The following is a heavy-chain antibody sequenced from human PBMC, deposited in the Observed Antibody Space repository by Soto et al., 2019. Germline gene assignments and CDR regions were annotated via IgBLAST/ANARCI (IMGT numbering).Heavy chain of an antibody. Sequence: GGSLRLSCAASGFTFSSYAMHWVRQAPGKGLEWVAVISYDGSNKYYADSVKGRFTISRDNAKNSLYLQMNSLRDEDTAVYYCARDIGIVLVPAAISDAFDIWGQGTMVTVSS. CDR2: ISYDGSNK. CDR1: GFTFSSYA. D-gene: IGHD2-2*01. V-gene: IGHV3-30-3*01. CDR3: ARDIGIVLVPAAISDAFDI. J-gene: IGHJ3*02.